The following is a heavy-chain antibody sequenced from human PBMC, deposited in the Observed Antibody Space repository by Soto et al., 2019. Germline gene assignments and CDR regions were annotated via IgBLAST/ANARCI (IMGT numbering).Heavy chain of an antibody. V-gene: IGHV3-23*04. D-gene: IGHD1-26*01. CDR2: ISDSGGSS. J-gene: IGHJ4*02. CDR3: AKRPRALLTFDY. Sequence: EVQLVDSGGGLVQPGGSLSLSCAASGFIFSNYVMSWFRQAPGKGLERVSSISDSGGSSYYADSVKGRFTLSRDKSKNTLYLQMNSLRAEDTAIYYCAKRPRALLTFDYWGQGTLVTVS. CDR1: GFIFSNYV.